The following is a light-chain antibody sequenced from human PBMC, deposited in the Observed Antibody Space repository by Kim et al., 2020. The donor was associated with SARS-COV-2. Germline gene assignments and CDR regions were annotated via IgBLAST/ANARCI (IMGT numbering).Light chain of an antibody. CDR2: EVS. V-gene: IGLV2-18*02. J-gene: IGLJ1*01. CDR1: SSDVGSYNR. Sequence: QSALTQPPSESGSPGQSVTISCTGTSSDVGSYNRVSWYQQPPGTAPKLMIYEVSNRPSGVPDRFSGSKSGNTASLTISGLQAEDEADYYCSSYTSSSTYVFGTGTKVTVL. CDR3: SSYTSSSTYV.